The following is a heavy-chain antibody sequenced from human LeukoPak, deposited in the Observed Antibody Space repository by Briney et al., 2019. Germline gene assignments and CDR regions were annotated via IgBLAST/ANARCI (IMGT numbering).Heavy chain of an antibody. Sequence: GASVKVSCKASGGTFSSYAISWVRQAPGQGLEWMGGIIPIFGTANYAQKFQGRVTITADESTSTAYMELSSLRSEDTAVYYCARGLGGCCSSTSCPFDYWGQGTLVTVSS. V-gene: IGHV1-69*13. CDR3: ARGLGGCCSSTSCPFDY. CDR2: IIPIFGTA. J-gene: IGHJ4*02. CDR1: GGTFSSYA. D-gene: IGHD2-2*01.